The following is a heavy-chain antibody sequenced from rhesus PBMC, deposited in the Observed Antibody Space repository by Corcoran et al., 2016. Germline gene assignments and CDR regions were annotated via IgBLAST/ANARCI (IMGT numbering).Heavy chain of an antibody. CDR3: ATRRSSGSWYFDI. D-gene: IGHD6-25*01. CDR2: IAPCDSNT. J-gene: IGHJ2*01. Sequence: EVQLVQSGAAVKRPGESLMIPCKHSRFSFPSYLTNWVRPMPGNGREWIGSIAPCDSNTRYSPSCQGQDTISADTSISTAYRQWSSLKAADTATYYGATRRSSGSWYFDIWGPGTPMTISS. CDR1: RFSFPSYL. V-gene: IGHV5-20*02.